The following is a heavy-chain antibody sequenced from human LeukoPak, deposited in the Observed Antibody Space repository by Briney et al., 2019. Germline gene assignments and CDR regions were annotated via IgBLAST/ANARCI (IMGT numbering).Heavy chain of an antibody. J-gene: IGHJ3*02. V-gene: IGHV4-61*03. CDR3: ARGVDTAMVSRRGAFDI. CDR1: GGSVSNGCCY. D-gene: IGHD5-18*01. Sequence: AESLSLTCTVSGGSVSNGCCYWGWLRQPPGKGLVWSGYIYYGGSTKHNPVLKSPGTISVDAYKNHFSLKLSSVTAADTAVYYCARGVDTAMVSRRGAFDIWGQGTMVTVSS. CDR2: IYYGGST.